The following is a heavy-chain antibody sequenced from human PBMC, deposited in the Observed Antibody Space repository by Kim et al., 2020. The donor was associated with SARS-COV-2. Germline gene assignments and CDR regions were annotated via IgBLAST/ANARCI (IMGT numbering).Heavy chain of an antibody. D-gene: IGHD6-25*01. Sequence: GGSLRLSCAASGFTFDDYAMHWVRQAPGKGLEWVSVISGDGGSTYYADSVKGRFTISRDNSKNSLYLQMNSLRTEDTALYYCAKDLRGRTAYYYYLDVWGKGTTVTVSS. CDR2: ISGDGGST. CDR1: GFTFDDYA. J-gene: IGHJ6*03. CDR3: AKDLRGRTAYYYYLDV. V-gene: IGHV3-43*02.